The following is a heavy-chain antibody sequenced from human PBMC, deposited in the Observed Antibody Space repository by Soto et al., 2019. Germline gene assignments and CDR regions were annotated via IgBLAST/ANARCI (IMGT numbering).Heavy chain of an antibody. CDR1: GDTFSNYA. V-gene: IGHV1-69*06. J-gene: IGHJ4*02. CDR3: ARDYLPGDYLDY. CDR2: IIPMYGST. D-gene: IGHD3-10*01. Sequence: QVQLVQSGAEVKKPGSSVKVSCKTSGDTFSNYAISWVRQAPGQGLEWMGGIIPMYGSTNYVQKFRGRVTITADKSTSTAYMELSSLRSEDTAVYYCARDYLPGDYLDYWGRGTLVTVSS.